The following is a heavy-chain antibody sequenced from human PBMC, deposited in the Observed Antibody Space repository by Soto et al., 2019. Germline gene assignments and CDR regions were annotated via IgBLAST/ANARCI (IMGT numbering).Heavy chain of an antibody. V-gene: IGHV3-73*01. D-gene: IGHD4-17*01. CDR1: GFNFSGSA. J-gene: IGHJ4*02. CDR3: TRFPRGTQVTRSDY. CDR2: IRSKANSYAT. Sequence: PGGSLRLSCVASGFNFSGSAMHWVRQASGKGLEWVGRIRSKANSYATAYAASVNGRFTISRDDSKNTAYLQMNSLITEDTAVYYCTRFPRGTQVTRSDYWGQGTLVTVSS.